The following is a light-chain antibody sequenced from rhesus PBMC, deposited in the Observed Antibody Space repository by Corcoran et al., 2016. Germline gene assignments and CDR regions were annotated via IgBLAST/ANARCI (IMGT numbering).Light chain of an antibody. V-gene: IGKV1-22*01. CDR3: LQYSSSPYS. CDR2: MAS. CDR1: KSISSW. Sequence: DIQMTQSPSSLSASVGDTVTITCRASKSISSWLDWFQQKPGKAPKLLIYMASIFQSGVPSRFSGSVSGTVFTLTISSLQPEDVATYYGLQYSSSPYSFGQGTKVEIK. J-gene: IGKJ2*01.